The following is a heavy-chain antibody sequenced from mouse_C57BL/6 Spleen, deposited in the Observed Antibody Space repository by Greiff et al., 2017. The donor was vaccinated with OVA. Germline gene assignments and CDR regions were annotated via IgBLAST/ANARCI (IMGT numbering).Heavy chain of an antibody. J-gene: IGHJ2*01. CDR3: ARAQLRLPSFDY. V-gene: IGHV1-80*01. D-gene: IGHD3-1*01. CDR2: IYPGDGDT. CDR1: GYAFSSYW. Sequence: VQLQQSGAELVKPGASVKISCKASGYAFSSYWMNWVKQRPGKGLEWIGQIYPGDGDTNYNGKFKGKATLTADKSSSTAYMQLSSLTSEDSAVYCCARAQLRLPSFDYWGQGTTLTVSS.